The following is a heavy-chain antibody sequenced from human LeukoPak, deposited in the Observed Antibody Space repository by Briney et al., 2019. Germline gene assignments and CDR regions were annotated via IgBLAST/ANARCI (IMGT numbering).Heavy chain of an antibody. CDR2: IYHSGST. Sequence: SETLSLTCTVSGSSISSGYYWGWIRQPPGKGLEWIGSIYHSGSTYYNPSLKSRVTISVDTSKNQFSLKLSSVTAADTAVYYCAREPGYSGYDYDFDYWGQGTLVTVSS. CDR1: GSSISSGYY. J-gene: IGHJ4*02. D-gene: IGHD5-12*01. V-gene: IGHV4-38-2*02. CDR3: AREPGYSGYDYDFDY.